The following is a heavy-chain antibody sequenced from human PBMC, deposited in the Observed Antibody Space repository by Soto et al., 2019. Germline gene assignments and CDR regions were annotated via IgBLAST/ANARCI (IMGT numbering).Heavy chain of an antibody. CDR1: GYTFTSYA. CDR3: ARGTVVTHFDY. Sequence: QVQLVQSGAEEKKPGASVKVSCKASGYTFTSYAMHWVRQAPGQRLEWMGWINAGNGNTKYSQKFQGRATITRDTSASTAYMELSSLRPEDTAVYYCARGTVVTHFDYWGQGTLVTVSS. CDR2: INAGNGNT. J-gene: IGHJ4*02. V-gene: IGHV1-3*05. D-gene: IGHD2-15*01.